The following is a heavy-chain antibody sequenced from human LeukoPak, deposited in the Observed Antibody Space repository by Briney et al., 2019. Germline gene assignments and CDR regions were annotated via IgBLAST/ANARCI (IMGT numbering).Heavy chain of an antibody. V-gene: IGHV1-18*01. CDR3: ARGRGYCSGGSCYLDWFVP. J-gene: IGHJ5*02. CDR2: ISAYNGNT. D-gene: IGHD2-15*01. Sequence: GAAVKVTCKASGYTFTSYGISWVRQAPGQGLEWMGWISAYNGNTNYAQKLQGRVTMTTDTSTSTAYMELRSLISDDPAVYYCARGRGYCSGGSCYLDWFVPSGQGTLVTVSS. CDR1: GYTFTSYG.